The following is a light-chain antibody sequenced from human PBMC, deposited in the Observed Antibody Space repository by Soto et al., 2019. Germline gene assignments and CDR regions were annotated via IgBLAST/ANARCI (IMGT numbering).Light chain of an antibody. CDR1: QNISAF. Sequence: TQSRATLSSSPCKKTTLXCRASQNISAFLAWYQHKPGQAPRLLIYDASIRATGIPARFSGSGSGTDFTLTISHVQPEDFAPYYCHQRYTWPLTFGGGTKVDIK. CDR2: DAS. J-gene: IGKJ4*01. CDR3: HQRYTWPLT. V-gene: IGKV3-11*01.